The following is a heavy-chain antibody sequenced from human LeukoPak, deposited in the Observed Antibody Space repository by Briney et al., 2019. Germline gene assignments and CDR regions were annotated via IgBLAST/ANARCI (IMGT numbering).Heavy chain of an antibody. V-gene: IGHV4-34*01. CDR3: ARSSFDYSSSGFLFDY. Sequence: PSETLSLTCAVYGGSFSGYYWSWIRQPPGKGLEWIGEINHSGSTNYNPSLKSRVTISVDTSKNQFSLKLSSVTAADTAVYYCARSSFDYSSSGFLFDYWGQGALVTVSS. CDR2: INHSGST. CDR1: GGSFSGYY. J-gene: IGHJ4*02. D-gene: IGHD6-6*01.